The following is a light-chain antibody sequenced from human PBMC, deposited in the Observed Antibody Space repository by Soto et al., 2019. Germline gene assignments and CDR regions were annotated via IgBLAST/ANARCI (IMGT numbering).Light chain of an antibody. CDR1: SSNIGAGYH. CDR2: GND. Sequence: QSVLTQPPSGSGAPGQRVTIASTGTSSNIGAGYHVHWYRQLPGTAPKLLIYGNDNRPSGVPDRFSASKSGTSASLAITGLQAADEADYYCQSYDKSLSGVLFGGGTKLTVL. CDR3: QSYDKSLSGVL. J-gene: IGLJ2*01. V-gene: IGLV1-40*01.